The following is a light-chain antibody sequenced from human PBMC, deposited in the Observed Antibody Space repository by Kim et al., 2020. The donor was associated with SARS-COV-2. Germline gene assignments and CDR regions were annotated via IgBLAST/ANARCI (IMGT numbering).Light chain of an antibody. J-gene: IGLJ3*02. CDR3: AAWDDSLSVRWV. CDR2: RNN. Sequence: QKVCRHSSESNCNIGVNFVYWDQPLPGTAPRLLMSRNNQRPSGVPDRFSGFTSGTSAFLAINGLRSEDEGDYCCAAWDDSLSVRWVFGGGTQLTVL. CDR1: NCNIGVNF. V-gene: IGLV1-47*01.